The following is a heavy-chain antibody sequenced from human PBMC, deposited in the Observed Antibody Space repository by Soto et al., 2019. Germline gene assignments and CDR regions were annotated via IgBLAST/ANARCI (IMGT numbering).Heavy chain of an antibody. V-gene: IGHV1-2*04. CDR3: ARCLGIAAAGTDDAFDI. CDR2: INPHSGGT. J-gene: IGHJ3*02. D-gene: IGHD6-13*01. Sequence: QVQLVQSGAEVKKPGASVKVSCKASGYTFTGYYMHWVRQAPGQGLEWMGWINPHSGGTNYAQKFQGLVTMTRDTSNSTAYMELSRLRSDDTAVYYCARCLGIAAAGTDDAFDIWGQGTMVTVSS. CDR1: GYTFTGYY.